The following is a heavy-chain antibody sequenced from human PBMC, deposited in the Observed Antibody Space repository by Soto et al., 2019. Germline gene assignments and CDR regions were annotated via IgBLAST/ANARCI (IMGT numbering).Heavy chain of an antibody. V-gene: IGHV1-58*01. CDR2: IVVGSGNT. CDR3: AASYGMDV. CDR1: GITFSSSA. J-gene: IGHJ6*02. Sequence: SVKVSCQASGITFSSSAVQWVRQARGQRLEWIGWIVVGSGNTKCAQKFQERVTITRDLSTSTAYLELTSLKSDDTAVYYCAASYGMDVWGQGTTVTVSS.